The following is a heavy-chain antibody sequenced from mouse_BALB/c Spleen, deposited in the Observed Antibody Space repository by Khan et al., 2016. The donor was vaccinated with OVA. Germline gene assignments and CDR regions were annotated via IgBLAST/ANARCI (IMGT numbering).Heavy chain of an antibody. CDR2: INTETGEP. D-gene: IGHD2-14*01. J-gene: IGHJ2*01. Sequence: QVQLQQSGPELKKPGETVKISCKASGYTFTDYSMHWVKQAPGKGLKWMGWINTETGEPTYADDFKGRFAFSLETSASTAYLQINNLKNGDTTTYFCARDRYDYFDYWGQGTTLTVSS. CDR1: GYTFTDYS. V-gene: IGHV9-2-1*01. CDR3: ARDRYDYFDY.